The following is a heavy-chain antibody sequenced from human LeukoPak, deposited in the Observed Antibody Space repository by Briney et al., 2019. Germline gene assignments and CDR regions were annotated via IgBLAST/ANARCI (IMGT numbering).Heavy chain of an antibody. D-gene: IGHD2-15*01. J-gene: IGHJ6*03. CDR3: ASLGVVAATSDYFYMDV. CDR2: IYTSGST. V-gene: IGHV4-4*07. CDR1: GGSISSYY. Sequence: SETLSLTCTVSGGSISSYYWSWIRQPAGKGLEWIGRIYTSGSTNYNPSLKSRVTMSVDTSKNQFSLKLSSVTAADTAVYYCASLGVVAATSDYFYMDVWDKGATVTVSS.